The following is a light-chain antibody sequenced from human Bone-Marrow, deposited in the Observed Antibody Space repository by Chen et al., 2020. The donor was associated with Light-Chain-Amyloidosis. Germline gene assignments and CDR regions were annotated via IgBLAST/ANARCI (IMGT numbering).Light chain of an antibody. J-gene: IGLJ1*01. V-gene: IGLV2-14*03. Sequence: QSALTQPASVSGSPGQSITISCTGGSSDVCAHNYVSLYQQLPGKAPKLIIYDVSNRPSGVSDRFSGPKSGTTASLTISRLQAEDKADFYCSSYTTSDSYVFGTGTKVSVL. CDR1: SSDVCAHNY. CDR3: SSYTTSDSYV. CDR2: DVS.